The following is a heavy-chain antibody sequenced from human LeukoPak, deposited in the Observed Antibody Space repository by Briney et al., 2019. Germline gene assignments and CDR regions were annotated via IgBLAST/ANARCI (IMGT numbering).Heavy chain of an antibody. Sequence: SETLSLTCIVSGDSISYFYWSWIRQAAGKGLEWIGRISGSGSTDYNASLKSRVTMSVDTSKDQFSLKLSSVTAADTAVYYCARAGSGSYGREFDYWGQGTLVTVSS. CDR3: ARAGSGSYGREFDY. D-gene: IGHD1-26*01. CDR2: ISGSGST. CDR1: GDSISYFY. J-gene: IGHJ4*02. V-gene: IGHV4-4*07.